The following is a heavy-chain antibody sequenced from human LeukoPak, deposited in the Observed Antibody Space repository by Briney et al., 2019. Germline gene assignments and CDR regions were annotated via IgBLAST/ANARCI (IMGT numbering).Heavy chain of an antibody. CDR2: ISAYNGNT. V-gene: IGHV1-18*01. D-gene: IGHD3-3*01. CDR1: GYTLTELS. Sequence: ASVKVSCKVSGYTLTELSMHWVRQAPGQGLEWMGWISAYNGNTNYAQKLQGRVTMTTDTSTSTAYMELRSLRSDDTAVYYCARDSVSDFWSGYYSAYYYGMDVWGQGTTVTVSS. CDR3: ARDSVSDFWSGYYSAYYYGMDV. J-gene: IGHJ6*02.